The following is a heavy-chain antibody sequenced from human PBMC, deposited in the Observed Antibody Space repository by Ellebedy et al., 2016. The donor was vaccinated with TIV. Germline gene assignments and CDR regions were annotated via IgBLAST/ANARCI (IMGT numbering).Heavy chain of an antibody. Sequence: ASVKVSXXASGYTFTSYAMHWVRQAPGQRLEWMGWINAGNGNTKYSQKFQGRVTITRDTSASTAYMELSSLRSEDTAVYYCARTQGYRRLAFDYWGQGTLVTVSS. J-gene: IGHJ4*02. V-gene: IGHV1-3*01. CDR1: GYTFTSYA. CDR2: INAGNGNT. CDR3: ARTQGYRRLAFDY. D-gene: IGHD3-16*02.